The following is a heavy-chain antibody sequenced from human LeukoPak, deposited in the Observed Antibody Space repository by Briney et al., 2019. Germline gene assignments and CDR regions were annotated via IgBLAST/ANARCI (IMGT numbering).Heavy chain of an antibody. CDR3: ARDILPRAFDI. V-gene: IGHV3-21*01. D-gene: IGHD2-2*02. Sequence: GGSLRLSCAASGFTFSSYAMSWVRQAPGKGLEWVSSISSSSSYIYYADSVKGRFTISRDNAKNSLYLQMNSLRAEDTAVYYCARDILPRAFDIWGQGTMVTVSS. J-gene: IGHJ3*02. CDR1: GFTFSSYA. CDR2: ISSSSSYI.